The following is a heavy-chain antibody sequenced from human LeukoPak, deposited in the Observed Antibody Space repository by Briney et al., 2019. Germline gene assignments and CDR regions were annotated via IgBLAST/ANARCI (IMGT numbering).Heavy chain of an antibody. CDR3: ARDSVPYTSGHYPRFDY. V-gene: IGHV1-18*01. CDR1: GYTFTSYG. CDR2: ISAYNGNT. D-gene: IGHD6-19*01. Sequence: ASVKVSCKASGYTFTSYGISWVRQAPGQGLEWMGWISAYNGNTNYAQKLQGRVTMTTDTSTSTAYMELRSLRSDDTAVYYCARDSVPYTSGHYPRFDYWGQGTLVTVSS. J-gene: IGHJ4*02.